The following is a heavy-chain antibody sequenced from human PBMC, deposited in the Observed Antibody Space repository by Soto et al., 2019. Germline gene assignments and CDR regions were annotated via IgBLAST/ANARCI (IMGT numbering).Heavy chain of an antibody. V-gene: IGHV4-61*01. Sequence: PSETLSLTCSVSCASVSSGSFYWSWIRQPPGKGLEWIGFIYNNETFNYSPSLRSRVTLSVDTSKHQFSLKLSSVTAADTAVYYCARVPLRYSSSHNFDSWGQGALVTVSS. J-gene: IGHJ4*02. CDR2: IYNNETF. D-gene: IGHD6-19*01. CDR3: ARVPLRYSSSHNFDS. CDR1: CASVSSGSFY.